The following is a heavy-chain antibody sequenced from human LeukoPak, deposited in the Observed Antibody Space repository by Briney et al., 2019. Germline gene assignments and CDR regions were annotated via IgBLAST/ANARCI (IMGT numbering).Heavy chain of an antibody. Sequence: SVKVSCKASGYTFTSYYMHWVRQAPGQGLEWMGGIIPIFGTANYAQKFQGRVTITADKSTSTAYMELSSLRSEDTAVYYCARTSVSPSYYDFWSGRTLYYYYMDVWGKGTTVTVSS. V-gene: IGHV1-69*06. J-gene: IGHJ6*03. D-gene: IGHD3-3*01. CDR3: ARTSVSPSYYDFWSGRTLYYYYMDV. CDR2: IIPIFGTA. CDR1: GYTFTSYY.